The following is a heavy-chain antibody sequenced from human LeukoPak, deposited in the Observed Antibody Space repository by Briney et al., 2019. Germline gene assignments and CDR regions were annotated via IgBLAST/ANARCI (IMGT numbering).Heavy chain of an antibody. CDR2: TYYNSKWNK. CDR3: ARGVAGKGAFDL. Sequence: SQTLSLTCAISGDSVSNKSVIWNWVRQSPSRGLELLGRTYYNSKWNKDYAVPMKSRISINPDTSKNHVSLQMNSVTPEDTAVYYCARGVAGKGAFDLWGRGTMVTVSS. J-gene: IGHJ3*01. CDR1: GDSVSNKSVI. D-gene: IGHD6-19*01. V-gene: IGHV6-1*01.